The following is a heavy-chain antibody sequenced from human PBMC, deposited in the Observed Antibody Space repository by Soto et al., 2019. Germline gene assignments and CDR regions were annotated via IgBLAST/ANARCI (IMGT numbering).Heavy chain of an antibody. J-gene: IGHJ5*02. D-gene: IGHD2-15*01. CDR1: GGSISSVGYS. V-gene: IGHV4-61*08. CDR2: IYYTGST. Sequence: SETLSLTCAVSGGSISSVGYSWSWIRQPPGKGLEWIGFIYYTGSTSYNPSLKSRVTISMDTSKNQFSLKLTSVTAADTAVYYCASALYCSGGSCSFDPWGQGTLVTVSS. CDR3: ASALYCSGGSCSFDP.